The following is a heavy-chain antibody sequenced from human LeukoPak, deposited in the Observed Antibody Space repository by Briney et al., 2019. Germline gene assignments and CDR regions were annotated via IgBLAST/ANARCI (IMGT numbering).Heavy chain of an antibody. Sequence: GGSLRLSCAASGFTFSSYAMSWVRQAPGKGLEWVSGISGSGGSTYYADSVKGRFTISRDNSKNTLYLQMNSLRAEDTAVYYRAKAVAGYYFDYWGQGTLVTVSS. V-gene: IGHV3-23*01. J-gene: IGHJ4*02. CDR2: ISGSGGST. CDR3: AKAVAGYYFDY. CDR1: GFTFSSYA. D-gene: IGHD6-19*01.